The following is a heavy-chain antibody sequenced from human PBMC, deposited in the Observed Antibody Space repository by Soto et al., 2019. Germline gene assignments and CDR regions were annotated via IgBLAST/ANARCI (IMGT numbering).Heavy chain of an antibody. J-gene: IGHJ4*02. Sequence: PGGSLRLSCAASGFTFSSYAMSWVRQAPGKGLEWVSAISGSGGSTYYADSVKGRFTISRDNSKNTLYLQMNSLRAEDTAVYYCATLLGYCSSTSCYTPDYWGQGTLVTVSS. CDR2: ISGSGGST. V-gene: IGHV3-23*01. CDR1: GFTFSSYA. D-gene: IGHD2-2*02. CDR3: ATLLGYCSSTSCYTPDY.